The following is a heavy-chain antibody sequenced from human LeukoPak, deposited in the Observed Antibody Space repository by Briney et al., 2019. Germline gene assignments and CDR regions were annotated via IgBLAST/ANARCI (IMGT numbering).Heavy chain of an antibody. CDR3: ARDHPGPIAARLVDYGMDV. D-gene: IGHD6-6*01. Sequence: ASVKVSCKASGYTFSRFNIHWVRQAPGQGLEWMGWINPNSGGTNYAQKFQGRVTMTRDTSISTAYMELSRLRSDDTAVYYCARDHPGPIAARLVDYGMDVWGQGTTVTVSS. CDR1: GYTFSRFN. J-gene: IGHJ6*02. V-gene: IGHV1-2*02. CDR2: INPNSGGT.